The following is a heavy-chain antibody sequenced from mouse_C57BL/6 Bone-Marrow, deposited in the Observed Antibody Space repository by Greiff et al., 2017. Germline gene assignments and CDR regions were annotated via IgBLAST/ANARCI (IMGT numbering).Heavy chain of an antibody. CDR1: GYTFTSYG. Sequence: VMLVESGAELARPGASVKLSCKASGYTFTSYGISWVKQRTGQGLEWIGEIYPRSGNTYYNEKFKGKATLTADKSSSTAYMELRSLTSEDSAVYFCARQIDGYCDAMDYWGQGTSVTVSS. D-gene: IGHD2-3*01. CDR3: ARQIDGYCDAMDY. J-gene: IGHJ4*01. V-gene: IGHV1-81*01. CDR2: IYPRSGNT.